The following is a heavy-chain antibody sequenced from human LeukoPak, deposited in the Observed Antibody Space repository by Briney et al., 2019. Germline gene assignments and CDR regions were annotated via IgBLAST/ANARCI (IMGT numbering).Heavy chain of an antibody. CDR2: INTDGSST. CDR1: GFMFSNYW. CDR3: VKDMAGNYDY. Sequence: GGSLRLSCAASGFMFSNYWMHWVRQAPGKGLVWVSRINTDGSSTNYADSVTGRFAISRDNAENTLYLQMNSLRAEDTAIYYCVKDMAGNYDYWGQGTLVTVSS. V-gene: IGHV3-74*01. J-gene: IGHJ4*02. D-gene: IGHD4-11*01.